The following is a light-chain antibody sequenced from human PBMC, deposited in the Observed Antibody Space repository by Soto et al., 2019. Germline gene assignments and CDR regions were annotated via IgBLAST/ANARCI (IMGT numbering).Light chain of an antibody. CDR2: DAS. Sequence: DIQLTQSPSTLAASVGDRVTMTCRASQPINKWLAWYQQKPGKAPDLLISDASTLESGVPSRIRGSGSGTEFTLIISSLQTEDVATDYCQEYNSDGPYTFSQGTKLEIK. CDR3: QEYNSDGPYT. V-gene: IGKV1-5*01. CDR1: QPINKW. J-gene: IGKJ2*01.